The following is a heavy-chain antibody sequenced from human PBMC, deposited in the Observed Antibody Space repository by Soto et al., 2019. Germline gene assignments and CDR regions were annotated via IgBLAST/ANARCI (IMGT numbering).Heavy chain of an antibody. CDR3: ARDSTSGWYHAY. Sequence: EVQLVESGGGLIQPGGSLTLSCAASGFTVSNNYMSWVRQAPGKGLEWVSVIYNNGRTYYVGSVKGRFTISRDNSKNTVVLQMNSLGPEDTAMYYCARDSTSGWYHAYWGQGTLVTVSS. V-gene: IGHV3-53*01. CDR1: GFTVSNNY. CDR2: IYNNGRT. J-gene: IGHJ4*02. D-gene: IGHD6-19*01.